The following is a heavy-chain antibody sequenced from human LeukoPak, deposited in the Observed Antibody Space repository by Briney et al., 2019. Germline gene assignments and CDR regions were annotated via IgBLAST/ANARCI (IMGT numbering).Heavy chain of an antibody. Sequence: SETLSLTCTVAGYSISSGYYWGWIRQPPGKGLEWIGSIYHSGSTYYNPSLKSRVTISVDTSKNQFSLKLSSVTAAETAVCYCARIDSSGYYYGDAFDIWGQGTMVTVSS. J-gene: IGHJ3*02. D-gene: IGHD3-22*01. V-gene: IGHV4-38-2*02. CDR1: GYSISSGYY. CDR2: IYHSGST. CDR3: ARIDSSGYYYGDAFDI.